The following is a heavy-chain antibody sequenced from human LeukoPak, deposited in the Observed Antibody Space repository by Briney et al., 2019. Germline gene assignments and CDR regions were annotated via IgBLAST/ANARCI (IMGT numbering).Heavy chain of an antibody. V-gene: IGHV3-48*03. CDR2: ISSSGSTI. Sequence: GGSLRLSCAASGFTFSSYEMNWVRQAPGKGLEWVSYISSSGSTIYYADSVKGRFTISGDNAKNSLYLQMNSLRAEDTAVYYCARGAPVVVEYYYYGMDVWGQGTTVTVSS. J-gene: IGHJ6*02. CDR1: GFTFSSYE. CDR3: ARGAPVVVEYYYYGMDV. D-gene: IGHD2-15*01.